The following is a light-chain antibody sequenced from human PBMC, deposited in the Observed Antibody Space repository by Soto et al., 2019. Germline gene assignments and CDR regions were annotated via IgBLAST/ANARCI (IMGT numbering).Light chain of an antibody. CDR1: QSVSSY. Sequence: EIVLTQSPATLSLSPGERATLSCRASQSVSSYLAWYQQKPGQAPRLLIYGASTRATSIPARFSGSGSGTDFTLTISSLQPDDFATYYCQQYNSYSSWTFGQGTKVDIK. V-gene: IGKV3-11*01. CDR3: QQYNSYSSWT. CDR2: GAS. J-gene: IGKJ1*01.